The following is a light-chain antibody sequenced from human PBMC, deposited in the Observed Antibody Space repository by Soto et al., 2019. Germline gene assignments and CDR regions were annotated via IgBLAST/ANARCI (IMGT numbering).Light chain of an antibody. CDR3: LQHNSYPHT. CDR1: QGIRDA. CDR2: AAS. J-gene: IGKJ1*01. V-gene: IGKV1-17*01. Sequence: DIQMTQSPSSLSASVGDRVTITCRASQGIRDALGWYQQKPGKAPKRLIYAASSLQSGDPSRFSSSRSGTDYSLTTSTLPPEDLATYYCLQHNSYPHTFGHGTKVEIK.